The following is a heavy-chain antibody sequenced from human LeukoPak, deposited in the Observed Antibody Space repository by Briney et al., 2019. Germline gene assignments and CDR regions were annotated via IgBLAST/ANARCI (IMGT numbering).Heavy chain of an antibody. D-gene: IGHD2-2*01. CDR2: IYTSGST. J-gene: IGHJ5*02. Sequence: PSETLSLTCTVSGGSISSGSYYWSWIRQPAGKGLEWIGRIYTSGSTNYNPSLKSRVTISVDASKNQFSLRLSSVTAADTAVYYCARKPCIAYCSSTSHNWFDPWGQGTLVTVSS. V-gene: IGHV4-61*02. CDR3: ARKPCIAYCSSTSHNWFDP. CDR1: GGSISSGSYY.